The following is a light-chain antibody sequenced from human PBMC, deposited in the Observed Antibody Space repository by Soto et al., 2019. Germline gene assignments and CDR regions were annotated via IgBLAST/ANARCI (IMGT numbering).Light chain of an antibody. CDR1: QSVSNNY. CDR2: GAS. J-gene: IGKJ1*01. Sequence: EIVLTQSPGTLSLSPGERATLSCRASQSVSNNYLAWYQQKPGQAPRLLIYGASNSAAGIPDRCSGSGSGADFTLTISRLETDDFAVYYCQEYGSSGTFGQGTKVEIK. V-gene: IGKV3-20*01. CDR3: QEYGSSGT.